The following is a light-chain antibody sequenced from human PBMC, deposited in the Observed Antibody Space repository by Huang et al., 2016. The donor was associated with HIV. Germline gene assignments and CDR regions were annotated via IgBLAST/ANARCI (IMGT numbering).Light chain of an antibody. Sequence: DIVMTQSPHSLAVSLGERDTINCKSSQSVLHSSRTRNYLAWYQQKPGQPPTLLIYCAFIRESGVPDRFSGSGSATDFTLTIRSLQAEDVAIYYCQQYYSIPPSFGGGTKVEIK. CDR2: CAF. V-gene: IGKV4-1*01. CDR1: QSVLHSSRTRNY. J-gene: IGKJ4*01. CDR3: QQYYSIPPS.